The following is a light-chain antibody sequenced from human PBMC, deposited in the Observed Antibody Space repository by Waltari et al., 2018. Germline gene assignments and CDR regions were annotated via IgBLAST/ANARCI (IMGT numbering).Light chain of an antibody. CDR2: DAT. Sequence: EIVLTQSPATLSLSPGERATLSCRASQSVSTSLVWYQQKPGQAPRLLIYDATDRATGIPARFSGGGSGTDFTLTISSLEPEDFAVYYCQQRSNWPLTFGGGTKVEIK. CDR1: QSVSTS. V-gene: IGKV3-11*01. J-gene: IGKJ4*01. CDR3: QQRSNWPLT.